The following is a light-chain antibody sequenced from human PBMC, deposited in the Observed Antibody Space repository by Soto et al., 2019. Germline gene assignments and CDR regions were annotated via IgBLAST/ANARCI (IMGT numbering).Light chain of an antibody. V-gene: IGKV3-15*01. CDR1: QSVNSN. J-gene: IGKJ4*01. Sequence: EIVMRQSPVTLSVSPGDRATLSCRASQSVNSNLAWYQHKPGQTPKLLIYVASTRATGIPARFSGSGSGTEFTLTIGNLQSEDFAVSYCQQYNVWPLTFGGGTKVEFK. CDR3: QQYNVWPLT. CDR2: VAS.